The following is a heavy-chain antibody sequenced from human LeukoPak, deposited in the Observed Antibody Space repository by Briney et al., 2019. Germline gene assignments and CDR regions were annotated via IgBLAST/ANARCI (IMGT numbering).Heavy chain of an antibody. Sequence: PSQTLSLTCTVSGGSISSGDYYWSWIRQPPGKGLEWIGYIYYSGGTYYNPSLKSRVTISVDTSKNQFSLKLSSVTAADTAVYYCAREVAYYYDSSGSADAFDIWGQGTMVTVSS. D-gene: IGHD3-22*01. CDR2: IYYSGGT. V-gene: IGHV4-30-4*01. CDR1: GGSISSGDYY. J-gene: IGHJ3*02. CDR3: AREVAYYYDSSGSADAFDI.